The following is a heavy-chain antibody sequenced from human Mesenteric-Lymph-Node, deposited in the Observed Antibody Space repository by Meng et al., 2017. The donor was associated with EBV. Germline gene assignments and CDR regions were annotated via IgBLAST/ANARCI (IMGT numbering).Heavy chain of an antibody. V-gene: IGHV4-4*02. CDR3: ARVGYNYVYYFDY. CDR2: VYHSGSA. J-gene: IGHJ4*02. Sequence: QVQVQGSGPGLVKPSGTLSLTCAVSGGSISSSNWWSWVRQPPGKGLEWIGEVYHSGSANYNPSLKSRVTISVDKSKNQFSLNLSSVTAADTAVYYCARVGYNYVYYFDYWGQGTLVTVSS. CDR1: GGSISSSNW. D-gene: IGHD5-18*01.